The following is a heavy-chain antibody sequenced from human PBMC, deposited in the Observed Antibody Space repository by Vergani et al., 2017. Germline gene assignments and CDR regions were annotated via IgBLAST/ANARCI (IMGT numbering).Heavy chain of an antibody. Sequence: EVQLVESGGGLVQPGGSLRLSCAASGFTFSSYWMSWVRQAPGKGLEWVANIKQDGSEKYYVDSVKGRFTISRDNAKNSLYLQMNSPRAEDTAVYYCARDVGFYDSSGYWVYYFDYWGQGTLVTVSS. CDR1: GFTFSSYW. D-gene: IGHD3-22*01. V-gene: IGHV3-7*01. CDR2: IKQDGSEK. J-gene: IGHJ4*02. CDR3: ARDVGFYDSSGYWVYYFDY.